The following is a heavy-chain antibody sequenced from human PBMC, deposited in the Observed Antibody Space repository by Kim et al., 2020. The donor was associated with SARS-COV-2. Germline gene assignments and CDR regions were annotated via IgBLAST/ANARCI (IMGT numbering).Heavy chain of an antibody. CDR3: AGRLDY. D-gene: IGHD1-26*01. J-gene: IGHJ4*02. CDR2: SSTI. V-gene: IGHV3-48*01. Sequence: SSTIYYADAVKGRFTISRDNAKNSLYLQMNNLRAEDTAVYYCAGRLDYWGQGTLVTVSS.